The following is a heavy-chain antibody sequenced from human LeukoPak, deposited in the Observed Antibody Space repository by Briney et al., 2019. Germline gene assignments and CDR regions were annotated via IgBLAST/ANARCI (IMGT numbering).Heavy chain of an antibody. D-gene: IGHD2-21*02. CDR3: GRLIRDSDY. V-gene: IGHV4-4*02. Sequence: SETLSLTCAVPGGSISSSNWWRGLRPPPGEGLVGMGVIYHISSSNYNPSLKRRVTISVDKSKNQFSLKLDSVTAADTAVYYYGRLIRDSDYWGQGTLVTVAS. CDR1: GGSISSSNW. J-gene: IGHJ4*02. CDR2: IYHISSS.